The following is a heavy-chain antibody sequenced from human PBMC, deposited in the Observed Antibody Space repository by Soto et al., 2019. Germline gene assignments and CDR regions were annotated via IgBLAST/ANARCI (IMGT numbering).Heavy chain of an antibody. J-gene: IGHJ6*03. CDR2: IKQDGNDL. CDR3: ARTIFGVVTHSSYMDV. V-gene: IGHV3-7*01. Sequence: EVQLVESGGGLVQPGGSVRLSCAASGFTFSSYWMSWVRQAPEKGLEWVANIKQDGNDLYFVDSVKGRFTISRDNAKNSLYLHMSSLRAEDTGVYYCARTIFGVVTHSSYMDVWGKATTVTVSS. CDR1: GFTFSSYW. D-gene: IGHD3-3*01.